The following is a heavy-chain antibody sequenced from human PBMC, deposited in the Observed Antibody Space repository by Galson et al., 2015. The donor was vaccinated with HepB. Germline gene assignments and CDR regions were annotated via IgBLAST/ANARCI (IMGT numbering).Heavy chain of an antibody. CDR1: GYTFTSYA. CDR2: ISLYNGNT. D-gene: IGHD3-16*01. J-gene: IGHJ4*02. V-gene: IGHV1-18*04. Sequence: SVKVSCKASGYTFTSYAISWVRQAPGQGLEWMGWISLYNGNTNYAQKLQGRVTMTTDTSTSTAYMELRSLRSDDTAVYYCARAFGAYTIYDYVWGSFLNAFDYWGQGTLVTVSS. CDR3: ARAFGAYTIYDYVWGSFLNAFDY.